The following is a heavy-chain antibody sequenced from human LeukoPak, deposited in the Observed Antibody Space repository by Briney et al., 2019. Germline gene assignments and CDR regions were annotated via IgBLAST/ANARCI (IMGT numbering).Heavy chain of an antibody. CDR1: GYTFTGYY. CDR3: ARDARSGYSYGLKVDY. J-gene: IGHJ4*02. Sequence: GASVKVSCKASGYTFTGYYMHWVRQAPGQGLEWMGWINPNSGGTNYAQKFQGRVTMTRDTSISTAYMELSRLRSDDTVVYYCARDARSGYSYGLKVDYWGQGTLVTVSS. V-gene: IGHV1-2*02. D-gene: IGHD5-18*01. CDR2: INPNSGGT.